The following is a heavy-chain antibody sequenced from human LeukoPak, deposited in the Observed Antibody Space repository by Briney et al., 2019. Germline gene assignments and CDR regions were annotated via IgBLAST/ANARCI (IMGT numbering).Heavy chain of an antibody. CDR1: GDSVSSNSAA. J-gene: IGHJ4*02. D-gene: IGHD3-10*01. CDR3: ARCIRGSGTWYYDY. CDR2: TYYRYKWYN. V-gene: IGHV6-1*01. Sequence: SQTLSLTRAISGDSVSSNSAAWNWIRRSPSRGLEWLGRTYYRYKWYNDYAISVKSRITLNPDTSKNQFSLQLNSVTPEDTAVYYCARCIRGSGTWYYDYWGQGTLVTVSS.